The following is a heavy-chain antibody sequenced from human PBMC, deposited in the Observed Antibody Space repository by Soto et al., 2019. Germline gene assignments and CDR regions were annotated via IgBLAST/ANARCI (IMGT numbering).Heavy chain of an antibody. V-gene: IGHV3-15*07. Sequence: EVQLVESGGGLVKPGGSLTLSCAASGFIFNNAWMNWVRQAPGKGLEWVGRIKSKTDGGTTDDAAPVKGRFTISRDDSKNTLYLQMNSLKTEDTAVYYCTHQRWGAFEIWGQGTMVTVSS. J-gene: IGHJ3*02. CDR3: THQRWGAFEI. D-gene: IGHD2-2*01. CDR1: GFIFNNAW. CDR2: IKSKTDGGTT.